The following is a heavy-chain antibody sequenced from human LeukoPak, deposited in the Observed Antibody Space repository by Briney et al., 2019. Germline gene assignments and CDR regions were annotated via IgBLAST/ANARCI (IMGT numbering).Heavy chain of an antibody. CDR3: AKDFPVRD. J-gene: IGHJ4*02. CDR2: ISYDGSNK. CDR1: GFTFSSYG. Sequence: GGSLRLSCAASGFTFSSYGMHWVRQAPGKGLEWVAVISYDGSNKYYADSVKGRFTISRDNSKNTLYLQMNSLRAEDTAVYYCAKDFPVRDWGQGTLVTVSS. V-gene: IGHV3-30*18.